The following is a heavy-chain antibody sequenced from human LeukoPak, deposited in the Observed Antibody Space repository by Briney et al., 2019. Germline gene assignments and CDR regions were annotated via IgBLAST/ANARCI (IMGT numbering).Heavy chain of an antibody. D-gene: IGHD2-15*01. Sequence: GGSLRLSCAASGFTFSSYWMSWVRQAPGKGLEWVANIKQDGSEKYYVDSVKGRFTISRGNSKNTLYLQMNSLRAEDTAVYYCAKGTPYCSGGSCYAEWGQGTLVTVSS. CDR1: GFTFSSYW. J-gene: IGHJ4*02. CDR2: IKQDGSEK. V-gene: IGHV3-7*03. CDR3: AKGTPYCSGGSCYAE.